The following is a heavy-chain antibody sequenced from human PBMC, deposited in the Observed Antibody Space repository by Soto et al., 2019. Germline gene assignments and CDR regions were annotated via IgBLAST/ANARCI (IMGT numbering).Heavy chain of an antibody. CDR3: AKDNSGTYYWLDY. CDR1: GFTFSNNG. J-gene: IGHJ4*02. Sequence: GGSLRLSCAASGFTFSNNGMHWVRQAPGKGLEWVAVISDDGSIKNYADSVKGRFTISRDNSKNTLYLQMSSLRAADTAVYYCAKDNSGTYYWLDYWGQGTLVTVSS. CDR2: ISDDGSIK. V-gene: IGHV3-30*18. D-gene: IGHD1-26*01.